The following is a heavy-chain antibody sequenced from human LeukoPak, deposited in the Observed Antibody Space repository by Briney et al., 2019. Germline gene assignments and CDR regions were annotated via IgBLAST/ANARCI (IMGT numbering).Heavy chain of an antibody. Sequence: PSETLSLTCTVSGGSLSSSSYYWGWIRQPPGKGLEWLGSVYYTGASYYNPSLKSRVTISIDTSKNQFSLKLSSVTAADTAVYYCARGGITMVRGAQEWFDPWGQGTLVTVSS. D-gene: IGHD3-10*01. V-gene: IGHV4-39*07. CDR2: VYYTGAS. CDR3: ARGGITMVRGAQEWFDP. J-gene: IGHJ5*02. CDR1: GGSLSSSSYY.